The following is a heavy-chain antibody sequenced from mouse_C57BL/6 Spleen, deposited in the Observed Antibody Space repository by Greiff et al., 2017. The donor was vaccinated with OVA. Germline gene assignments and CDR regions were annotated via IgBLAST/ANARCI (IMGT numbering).Heavy chain of an antibody. CDR3: ARRRDGYYSYAMDY. D-gene: IGHD2-3*01. J-gene: IGHJ4*01. CDR1: GYTFTSYW. Sequence: VQLQQSGAELVKPGASVKLSCKASGYTFTSYWMHWVKQRPGQGLEWIGMIHPNSGSTNYNEKFKSKATLTVDKSSSTAYMQLSSLTSEDSAVYYCARRRDGYYSYAMDYWGQGTSVTVSS. V-gene: IGHV1-64*01. CDR2: IHPNSGST.